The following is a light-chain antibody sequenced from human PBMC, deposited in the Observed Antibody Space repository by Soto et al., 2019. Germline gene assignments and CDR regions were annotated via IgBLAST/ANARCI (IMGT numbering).Light chain of an antibody. Sequence: EIVLTQSPGTLSLSPGERATLSCRASQSVSSAYLAWYQHKPGQPPTLLIYAASSRVTGIPDRFSGSGSGTDFTLTISRLEPEDFAVYYCQQYGSSSTWTFGPGTKVEIE. CDR1: QSVSSAY. CDR2: AAS. V-gene: IGKV3-20*01. CDR3: QQYGSSSTWT. J-gene: IGKJ1*01.